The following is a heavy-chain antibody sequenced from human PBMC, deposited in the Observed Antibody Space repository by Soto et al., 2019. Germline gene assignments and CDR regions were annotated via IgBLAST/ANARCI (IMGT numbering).Heavy chain of an antibody. CDR1: GGSISSDIHY. CDR2: IYYSGNT. CDR3: ARHTDCGSGSSCLGSDNMDTDAFDI. V-gene: IGHV4-39*01. D-gene: IGHD3-10*01. Sequence: QLQLQESGPGLVKPSETLSLTCTVSGGSISSDIHYWGWIRQPPGKGLERFGTIYYSGNTYYNPPQRGRVTISLHTSKYRFSLRLTSVTAADTAVYYCARHTDCGSGSSCLGSDNMDTDAFDIWGQGTMVTVS. J-gene: IGHJ3*02.